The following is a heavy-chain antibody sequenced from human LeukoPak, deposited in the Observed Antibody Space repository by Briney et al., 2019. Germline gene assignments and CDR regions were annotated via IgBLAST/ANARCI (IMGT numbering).Heavy chain of an antibody. V-gene: IGHV3-74*01. CDR3: ARERSGSSGYYSAIDP. CDR1: GFTFSSYW. J-gene: IGHJ5*02. CDR2: IGSDGSTA. D-gene: IGHD3-22*01. Sequence: GGSLRLSCVASGFTFSSYWMHWVRHPPGNGLVWVSRIGSDGSTATYADSVKGRFTISRDNAKNTLYLQMNSLRAEDTAVYYCARERSGSSGYYSAIDPWGQGTLVTVSS.